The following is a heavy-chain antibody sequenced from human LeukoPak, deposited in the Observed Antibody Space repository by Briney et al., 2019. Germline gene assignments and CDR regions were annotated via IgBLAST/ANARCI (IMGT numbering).Heavy chain of an antibody. V-gene: IGHV1-3*04. Sequence: ASVKVSCKASGYDFTDYSIQWVRQAPGQRLEWMGWVNTGNGHTRCSPKFQGRVTIVRDTSASTAYMDLSSLTSEDTALYYCARGQWVGTTQAYYLQYWGQGTLVAVSS. J-gene: IGHJ4*02. CDR2: VNTGNGHT. CDR1: GYDFTDYS. D-gene: IGHD1-26*01. CDR3: ARGQWVGTTQAYYLQY.